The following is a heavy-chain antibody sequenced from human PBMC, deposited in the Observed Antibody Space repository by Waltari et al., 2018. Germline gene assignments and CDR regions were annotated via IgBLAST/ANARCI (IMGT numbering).Heavy chain of an antibody. CDR3: TRDASGWSQN. CDR1: GFTLSKSY. V-gene: IGHV3-7*01. CDR2: MQVDGSER. Sequence: EVQLVESGGGLVQPGGSLRLSCATSGFTLSKSYMGWVRQRQSPGKGLEWVAGMQVDGSERNYVDSVKGRFIISADNAKNSLYLQMNSLRVEDTAVYYCTRDASGWSQNWGQGILVTVSS. D-gene: IGHD6-19*01. J-gene: IGHJ4*02.